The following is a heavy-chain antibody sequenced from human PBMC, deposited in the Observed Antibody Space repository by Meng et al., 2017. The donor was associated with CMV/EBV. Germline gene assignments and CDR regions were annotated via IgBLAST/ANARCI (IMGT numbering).Heavy chain of an antibody. Sequence: GESLKISCAASGFTFSSYSMNWVRQAPGKGLEWVSSISSSSSYIYYADSVKGRFTISRDNAKNSLYLQMNSLRAEDTAVHYCARDGYCSSTSCPARYYYYYGMDVWGQGTTVTVSS. CDR1: GFTFSSYS. J-gene: IGHJ6*02. D-gene: IGHD2-2*03. V-gene: IGHV3-21*01. CDR2: ISSSSSYI. CDR3: ARDGYCSSTSCPARYYYYYGMDV.